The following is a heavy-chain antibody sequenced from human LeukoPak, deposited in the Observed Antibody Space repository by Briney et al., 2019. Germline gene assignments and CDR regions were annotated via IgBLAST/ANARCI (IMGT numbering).Heavy chain of an antibody. CDR3: ARDRGSDSSGYYGWFDP. J-gene: IGHJ5*02. V-gene: IGHV4-59*01. Sequence: PSETLSLTCSVSGGSIRPYYWTWTRQPPGRGLEWMGHIFYTGSTNYNPSLKSRVTMSVDTFKNQVSLKLSAVTAADTAIYYCARDRGSDSSGYYGWFDPWGQGTLVTVSS. CDR2: IFYTGST. CDR1: GGSIRPYY. D-gene: IGHD3-22*01.